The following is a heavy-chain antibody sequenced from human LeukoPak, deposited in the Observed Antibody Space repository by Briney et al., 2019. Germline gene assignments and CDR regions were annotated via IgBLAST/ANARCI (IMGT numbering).Heavy chain of an antibody. CDR1: GFTFSSYG. D-gene: IGHD6-13*01. Sequence: GRSLRLSCAASGFTFSSYGMHWVRQAPGKGLEWVAVISYDGSNKYYADSVKGRFTISRDNSKNTLYLQMNSLRAEDTAVYYCAKETAAAGLDYWGQGTLVIVSS. V-gene: IGHV3-30*18. CDR3: AKETAAAGLDY. CDR2: ISYDGSNK. J-gene: IGHJ4*02.